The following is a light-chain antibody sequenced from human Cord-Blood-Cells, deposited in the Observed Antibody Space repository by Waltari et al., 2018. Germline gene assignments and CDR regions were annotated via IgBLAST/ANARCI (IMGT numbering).Light chain of an antibody. CDR2: DAS. Sequence: DIQMTQSPSTLSASVGDRVTITCRANQSISSWLAWYQQKTGKAPKLLIYDASSLESGVPSRFSGSGSGTEFTLTISSLQPDDFATYYCQQYNSYIFTFGPGTKVDIK. CDR1: QSISSW. V-gene: IGKV1-5*01. J-gene: IGKJ3*01. CDR3: QQYNSYIFT.